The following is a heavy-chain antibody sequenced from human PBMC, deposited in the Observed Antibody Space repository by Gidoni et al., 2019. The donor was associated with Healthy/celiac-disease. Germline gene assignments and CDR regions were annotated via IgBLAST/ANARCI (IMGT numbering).Heavy chain of an antibody. CDR1: GFTFSSYE. CDR3: ARDEARPYYYDSSGYPRSVWPDY. D-gene: IGHD3-22*01. J-gene: IGHJ4*02. V-gene: IGHV3-48*03. Sequence: EVQLVESGGGLVQPGGSLSLSCAASGFTFSSYEMNWVRQAPGKGLEWVSYISSSGSTIYYADSVKGRFTSSRDNAKNSLYLQMNSLRAEDTAVYYCARDEARPYYYDSSGYPRSVWPDYWGQGTLVTVSS. CDR2: ISSSGSTI.